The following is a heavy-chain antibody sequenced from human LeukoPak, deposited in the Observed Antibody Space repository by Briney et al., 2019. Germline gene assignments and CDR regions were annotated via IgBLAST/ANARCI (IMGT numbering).Heavy chain of an antibody. V-gene: IGHV3-30*04. D-gene: IGHD6-13*01. J-gene: IGHJ4*02. CDR3: ARVKLPGIAAAGSFDY. CDR1: GFTFSNYA. Sequence: SGGSLRLSCAASGFTFSNYAIHWVRQAPGKGLEWVAVISYAGNNKYYADSVKGRFTISRDNAKNSLYLQMNSLRAEDTAVYYCARVKLPGIAAAGSFDYWGQGTLVTVSS. CDR2: ISYAGNNK.